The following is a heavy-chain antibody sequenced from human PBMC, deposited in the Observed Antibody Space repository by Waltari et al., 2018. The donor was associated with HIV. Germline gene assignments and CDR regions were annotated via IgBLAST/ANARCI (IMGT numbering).Heavy chain of an antibody. D-gene: IGHD3-10*01. CDR3: ARGVRESDAFDI. V-gene: IGHV4-34*01. CDR1: GGSFRGYY. Sequence: QVQLQPWGAGLLKPSETLSLTCAVYGGSFRGYYWTWIRQPPGKGLEWIGEINHSGSTNYNPSLKSRVTISVDTSKNQFSLKLSSVTAADTAVYYCARGVRESDAFDIWGQGTMVTVSS. CDR2: INHSGST. J-gene: IGHJ3*02.